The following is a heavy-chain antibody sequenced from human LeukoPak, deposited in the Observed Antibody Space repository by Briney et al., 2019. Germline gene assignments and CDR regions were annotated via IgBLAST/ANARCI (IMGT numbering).Heavy chain of an antibody. CDR3: AKDQRIFWFDP. J-gene: IGHJ5*02. Sequence: GGSLRLSCAASGFTFSSYAMHWVRQAPGKGLEWVAVISYDGSNKYYADSVKGRFTISRDNSKNTLYLQMNSLRAEDTAVYYCAKDQRIFWFDPWGQGTLVTVSS. D-gene: IGHD2-15*01. CDR1: GFTFSSYA. CDR2: ISYDGSNK. V-gene: IGHV3-30*04.